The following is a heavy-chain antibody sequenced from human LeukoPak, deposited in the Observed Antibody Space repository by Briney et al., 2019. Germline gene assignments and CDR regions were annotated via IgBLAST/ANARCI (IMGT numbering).Heavy chain of an antibody. CDR2: IYSGGST. V-gene: IGHV3-53*01. CDR1: GFTVSSNY. Sequence: PGGSLRLSCAASGFTVSSNYMSWVRQAPGKGLEWVSVIYSGGSTYYADSVKGRFAISRDNSKNTLYLQMNSLRAEDTAVYYCARQNSGYDYLGLGAFDYWGQGTLVPVTS. D-gene: IGHD5-12*01. CDR3: ARQNSGYDYLGLGAFDY. J-gene: IGHJ4*02.